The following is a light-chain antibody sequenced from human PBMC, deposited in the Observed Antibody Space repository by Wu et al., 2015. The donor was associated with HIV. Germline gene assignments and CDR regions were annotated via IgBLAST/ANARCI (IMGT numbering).Light chain of an antibody. Sequence: AIRMTQSPSSLSASTGDRVTITCRASQDVSGYLGWYQQKPGKAPKLLISAASTLQNGVPSRFSGSGSGTDFLLTISCLQSEDFATYYCQQYYTYPRTFGQGSKV. CDR3: QQYYTYPRT. CDR2: AAS. CDR1: QDVSGY. V-gene: IGKV1-8*01. J-gene: IGKJ1*01.